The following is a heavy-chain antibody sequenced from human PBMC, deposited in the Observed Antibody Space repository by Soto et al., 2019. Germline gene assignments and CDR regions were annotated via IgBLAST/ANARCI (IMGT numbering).Heavy chain of an antibody. D-gene: IGHD6-13*01. V-gene: IGHV3-30*18. CDR1: GFTFSSYG. Sequence: QVQLVESGGGVVQPGRSLRLSCAASGFTFSSYGMHWVRQAPGKGLEWVAVISYDGSNKYYADSVKGRFTISRDNSKNTLYLQMNSLRAEDTAVYYCAKTPGSRWSEVEGAFDIWGQGTMVTVSS. CDR2: ISYDGSNK. J-gene: IGHJ3*02. CDR3: AKTPGSRWSEVEGAFDI.